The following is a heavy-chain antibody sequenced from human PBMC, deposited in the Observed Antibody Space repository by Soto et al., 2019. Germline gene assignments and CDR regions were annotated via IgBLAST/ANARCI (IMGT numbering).Heavy chain of an antibody. Sequence: ASVKVSCKASGYNFTRDYMDWVRQAPGQGLEWMGIINPSGGGTSYAQKFQGRVTMTRDTSTSTVYMELSSLRSEDTAVYYCTRGHAVAGFDYWGQGTLVTVSS. D-gene: IGHD6-19*01. J-gene: IGHJ4*02. CDR1: GYNFTRDY. V-gene: IGHV1-46*03. CDR2: INPSGGGT. CDR3: TRGHAVAGFDY.